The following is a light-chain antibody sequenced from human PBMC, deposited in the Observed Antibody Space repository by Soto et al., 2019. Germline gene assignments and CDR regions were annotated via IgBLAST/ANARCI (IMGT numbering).Light chain of an antibody. CDR3: QQYGSSRST. Sequence: EIVLTQSPGTLSLSPGERATLSCRASQSVSSSYLAWYQQKPGQAPRLLIYGASSRATGIPDRFSGSGSGTDFTLTISRQEPEDVAVYYCQQYGSSRSTFGGGTKVEIK. V-gene: IGKV3-20*01. CDR1: QSVSSSY. J-gene: IGKJ4*01. CDR2: GAS.